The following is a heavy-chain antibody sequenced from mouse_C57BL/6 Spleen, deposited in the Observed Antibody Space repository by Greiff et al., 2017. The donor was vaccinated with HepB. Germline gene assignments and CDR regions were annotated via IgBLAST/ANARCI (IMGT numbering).Heavy chain of an antibody. CDR3: ARRGSSYVVYFDY. CDR1: GYTFTDYY. CDR2: INPYNGGT. V-gene: IGHV1-19*01. Sequence: EVQLQQSGPVLVKPGASVKMSCKASGYTFTDYYMNWVKQSHGKSLEWIGVINPYNGGTSYNQKFKGKATLTVDKSSSTAYMELNSLTSEDSAVYYCARRGSSYVVYFDYWGQGTTLTVSS. J-gene: IGHJ2*01. D-gene: IGHD1-1*01.